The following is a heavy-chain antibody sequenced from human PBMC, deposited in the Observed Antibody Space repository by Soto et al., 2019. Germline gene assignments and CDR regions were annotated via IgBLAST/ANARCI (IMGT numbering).Heavy chain of an antibody. CDR3: AREMVRGVFDY. Sequence: QVQLVESGGGVVQPGRSLRLSCAASGFTFSSYGMHWVRQAPGKGLEWVAVIWYDGSNKYYADSVKGRFTISRDNSKNTLYLQMNSLRAEDTAVYYCAREMVRGVFDYWGQGTLVTVSS. CDR2: IWYDGSNK. V-gene: IGHV3-33*01. D-gene: IGHD3-10*01. CDR1: GFTFSSYG. J-gene: IGHJ4*02.